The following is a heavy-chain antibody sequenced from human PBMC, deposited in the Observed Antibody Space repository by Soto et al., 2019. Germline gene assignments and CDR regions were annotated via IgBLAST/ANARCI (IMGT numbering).Heavy chain of an antibody. CDR1: SGSISTSGYY. V-gene: IGHV4-39*02. J-gene: IGHJ6*02. Sequence: SETLSLTCSVSSGSISTSGYYWGWIRQPPGTGLEWIGGISYSGSTYYNPSLKSRLTISVDTSKNQFSLQLNSVTPEDTAVFYCARDRTPAAKPTWYYYGMDVWGQGTTVTVSS. D-gene: IGHD2-2*02. CDR3: ARDRTPAAKPTWYYYGMDV. CDR2: ISYSGST.